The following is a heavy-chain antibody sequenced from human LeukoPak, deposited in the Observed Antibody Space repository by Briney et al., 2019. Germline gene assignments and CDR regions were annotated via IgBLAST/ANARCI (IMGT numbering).Heavy chain of an antibody. J-gene: IGHJ5*02. CDR3: ARIRAFNYDRTGYSPLPPYLDL. V-gene: IGHV4-39*01. Sequence: SETLSLTCTVSDGSMSSGSYYWGWVRQSPGKGLEWIATIYYTGVTSNNPSLKSRVTTSVDTSKNQFSLKVTSATAADTAVYYCARIRAFNYDRTGYSPLPPYLDLWGQGALVTVSS. CDR1: DGSMSSGSYY. D-gene: IGHD3-22*01. CDR2: IYYTGVT.